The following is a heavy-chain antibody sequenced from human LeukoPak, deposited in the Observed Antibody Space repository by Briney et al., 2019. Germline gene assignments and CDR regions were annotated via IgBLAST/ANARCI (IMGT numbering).Heavy chain of an antibody. CDR1: GYSFTSYW. V-gene: IGHV5-51*01. CDR3: ARRLNCYDSSGPPGY. CDR2: IYPGDSDT. Sequence: GESLKISCKGSGYSFTSYWIGWVRQMPGKGLEWMGIIYPGDSDTRYSPSFQGQVTISADKSISTAYLQWSSLKASDTAMYYCARRLNCYDSSGPPGYWGQRTLVTVSS. D-gene: IGHD3-22*01. J-gene: IGHJ4*02.